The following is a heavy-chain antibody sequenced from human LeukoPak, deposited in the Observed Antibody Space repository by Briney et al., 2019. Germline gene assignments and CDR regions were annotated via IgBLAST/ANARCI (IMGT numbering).Heavy chain of an antibody. CDR1: GFTVSSNY. J-gene: IGHJ4*02. CDR3: ARLGPEGPFDY. D-gene: IGHD1-14*01. CDR2: FYYTGST. V-gene: IGHV4-39*01. Sequence: PGGSLRLSCVVSGFTVSSNYMSWFRQPPGKGLEWIGTFYYTGSTYYTPSLKSRVTISVDTSESQFSLKLSSVTAADTAVYYCARLGPEGPFDYWGQGTLVTVSS.